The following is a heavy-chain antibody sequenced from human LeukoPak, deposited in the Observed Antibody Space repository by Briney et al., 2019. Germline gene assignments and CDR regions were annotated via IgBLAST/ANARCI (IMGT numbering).Heavy chain of an antibody. D-gene: IGHD4-17*01. CDR3: ARDFKDYGDLNWFDP. Sequence: GASVKVSCKASGYTFTGYYMHWVRQAPGQGLEWMGWINPNSGGTNYAQKFQGRVTMTRDTSISTAYMELSRLRSDDTAVYYCARDFKDYGDLNWFDPWGQGTLVTVSS. CDR1: GYTFTGYY. J-gene: IGHJ5*02. V-gene: IGHV1-2*02. CDR2: INPNSGGT.